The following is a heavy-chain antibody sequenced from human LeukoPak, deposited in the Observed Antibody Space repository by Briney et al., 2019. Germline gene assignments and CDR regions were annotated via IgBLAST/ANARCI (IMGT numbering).Heavy chain of an antibody. J-gene: IGHJ3*02. CDR1: GGSISSYY. Sequence: SETLSLTCTVSGGSISSYYWSWIRQPPGKGLEWIGYIYYSGSTNYNPSLKSRVTISVDTSKNQFSLKLSSVTAADTAVYYCARFRYGPDDAFDIWGQGTMVTVSS. D-gene: IGHD4-17*01. CDR2: IYYSGST. CDR3: ARFRYGPDDAFDI. V-gene: IGHV4-59*08.